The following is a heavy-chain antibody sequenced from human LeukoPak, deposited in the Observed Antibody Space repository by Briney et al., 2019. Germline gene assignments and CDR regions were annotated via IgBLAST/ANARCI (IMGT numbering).Heavy chain of an antibody. V-gene: IGHV3-30*18. J-gene: IGHJ4*02. D-gene: IGHD6-19*01. Sequence: PGGSLRLSCAASGFTSSSYGMHWVRQAPGKGLEWVAVISYDGSNKYYADSVKGRFTISRDNSKNTLYLQMNSLRAEDTAVYYCAKDHSSGWETRLDYWGQGTLVTVSS. CDR2: ISYDGSNK. CDR1: GFTSSSYG. CDR3: AKDHSSGWETRLDY.